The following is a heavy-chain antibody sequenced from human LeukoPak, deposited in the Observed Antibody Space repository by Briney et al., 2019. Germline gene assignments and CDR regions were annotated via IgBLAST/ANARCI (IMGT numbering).Heavy chain of an antibody. J-gene: IGHJ4*02. V-gene: IGHV3-9*01. CDR1: GFTFDDYA. CDR2: ISWNSGSI. CDR3: AKAARWGDIDY. D-gene: IGHD3-16*01. Sequence: GGSPRLSCAASGFTFDDYAMHWVRQAPGKGLEWVSGISWNSGSIGYADSVKGRFTISRDNAKNSLYLQMNSLRAEDTALYYCAKAARWGDIDYWGQGTLVTVSS.